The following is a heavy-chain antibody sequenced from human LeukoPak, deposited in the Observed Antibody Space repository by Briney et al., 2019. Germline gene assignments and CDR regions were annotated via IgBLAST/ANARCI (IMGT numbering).Heavy chain of an antibody. Sequence: ASVKVSCKASGGTFSSYAISWVRQAPGQGLEWMGGIIPIFGTANYAQKFQGRVTITADESTSTAYMELSSLRSEDTAVYYCASIGSSAYIPFDYWGQGTLVTVSS. CDR2: IIPIFGTA. V-gene: IGHV1-69*13. CDR3: ASIGSSAYIPFDY. CDR1: GGTFSSYA. D-gene: IGHD2-2*01. J-gene: IGHJ4*02.